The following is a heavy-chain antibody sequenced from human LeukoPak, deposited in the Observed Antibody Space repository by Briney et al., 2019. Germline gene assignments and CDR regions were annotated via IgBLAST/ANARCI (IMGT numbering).Heavy chain of an antibody. V-gene: IGHV4-59*01. Sequence: SETLSLTCTVSGGSISSYYWSWIRQPPGKGLEWIGYIYYSGNTNYNPSLKSRVTISVDTSKNQFSLKMRSVTAADTAVYYCARDRRDTSMVWDYWGQGTLVTVSS. D-gene: IGHD5-18*01. CDR3: ARDRRDTSMVWDY. CDR2: IYYSGNT. CDR1: GGSISSYY. J-gene: IGHJ4*02.